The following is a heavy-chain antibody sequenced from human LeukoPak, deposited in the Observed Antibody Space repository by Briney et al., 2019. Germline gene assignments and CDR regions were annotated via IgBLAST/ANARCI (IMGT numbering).Heavy chain of an antibody. V-gene: IGHV3-33*01. CDR3: ARDAYYYGSGSYVDE. Sequence: GRSLRLSCAVSGFTFSSYGMHWVRQAPGKGLEWVAVIWYDRSNKFYADSVKGRFTISRDNSKNTLYLQMNSLRAEDTAVYYCARDAYYYGSGSYVDEWGQGTLVTVSS. D-gene: IGHD3-10*01. CDR1: GFTFSSYG. J-gene: IGHJ4*02. CDR2: IWYDRSNK.